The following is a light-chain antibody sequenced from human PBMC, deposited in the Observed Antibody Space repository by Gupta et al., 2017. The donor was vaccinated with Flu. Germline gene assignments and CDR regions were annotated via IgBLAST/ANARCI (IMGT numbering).Light chain of an antibody. CDR2: EVS. CDR1: SSDVGPYNY. Sequence: SSDVGPYNYVSWYQQHPGKAPNLMINEVSSRPSGVSTRFTGSKSGNTASLTISALQAEDEADYYCNSYTSSSTKVFGTGTKVTVL. V-gene: IGLV2-14*01. CDR3: NSYTSSSTKV. J-gene: IGLJ1*01.